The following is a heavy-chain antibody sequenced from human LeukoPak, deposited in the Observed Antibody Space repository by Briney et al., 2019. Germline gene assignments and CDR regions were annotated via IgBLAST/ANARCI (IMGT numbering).Heavy chain of an antibody. CDR2: IYYSGST. V-gene: IGHV4-39*01. Sequence: SETLSLTRTVSGGSISSSSFYWGWIRQPPGKGLEWIGSIYYSGSTYYNPSLKSRVTISVDTSKNQFSLKLSSVTAADTAVYYCARSLVNYYDSSGYDDFDYWGQGTLVTVSS. D-gene: IGHD3-22*01. CDR3: ARSLVNYYDSSGYDDFDY. J-gene: IGHJ4*02. CDR1: GGSISSSSFY.